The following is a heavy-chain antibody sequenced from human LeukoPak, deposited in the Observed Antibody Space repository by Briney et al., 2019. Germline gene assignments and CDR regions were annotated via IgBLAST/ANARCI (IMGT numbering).Heavy chain of an antibody. CDR1: GFTFTSSA. Sequence: SVKVSCKASGFTFTSSAMQWVRQARGQRLEWIGWIVVGSGNTNYAQKFQERVTITRDMSTSTAYMELSSLRSEDTAVYYCAAAGDSSGPVSFDIWGQGTMATVSS. D-gene: IGHD3-22*01. CDR2: IVVGSGNT. V-gene: IGHV1-58*02. CDR3: AAAGDSSGPVSFDI. J-gene: IGHJ3*02.